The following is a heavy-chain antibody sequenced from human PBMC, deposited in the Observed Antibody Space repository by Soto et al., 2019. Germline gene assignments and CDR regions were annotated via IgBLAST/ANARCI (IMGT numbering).Heavy chain of an antibody. CDR3: ARQISGAYPGPNFQYYFDS. CDR1: GYSFAGYW. Sequence: GESLKISCKGSGYSFAGYWITWVRQKPGKGLEWMGQIDPSDSQTYYSPSFRGHVTISVTKSITTVFLQWSSLRASDTAMYYCARQISGAYPGPNFQYYFDSWGQGAPVTV. D-gene: IGHD2-15*01. J-gene: IGHJ4*02. CDR2: IDPSDSQT. V-gene: IGHV5-10-1*01.